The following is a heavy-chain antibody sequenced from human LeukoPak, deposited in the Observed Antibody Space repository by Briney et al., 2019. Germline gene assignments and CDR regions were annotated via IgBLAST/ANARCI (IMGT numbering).Heavy chain of an antibody. CDR2: IYYSGST. CDR1: GGSISSYY. D-gene: IGHD3-9*01. CDR3: ARHGYDILTGLI. V-gene: IGHV4-59*08. Sequence: SETLSLTCTVSGGSISSYYWSWIRQPPGKGLERIGYIYYSGSTNYNPSLKSRVTISVDTSKNQFSLKLSSVTAADTAVYYCARHGYDILTGLIWGQGTMVTVSS. J-gene: IGHJ3*02.